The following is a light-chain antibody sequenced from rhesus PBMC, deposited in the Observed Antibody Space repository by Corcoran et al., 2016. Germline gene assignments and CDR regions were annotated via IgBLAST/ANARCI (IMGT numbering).Light chain of an antibody. CDR2: GAS. V-gene: IGKV3-24*04. CDR3: LQSSNWPRT. Sequence: EIVMTQSPATLALSPGERATLSCRASQSVSSYLAWYQQKPGQAPRLLSDGASSSATGIPDRFSGSGSGTEFTRAISSLEPEDVGVYFCLQSSNWPRTFGGGTKVEIK. CDR1: QSVSSY. J-gene: IGKJ4*01.